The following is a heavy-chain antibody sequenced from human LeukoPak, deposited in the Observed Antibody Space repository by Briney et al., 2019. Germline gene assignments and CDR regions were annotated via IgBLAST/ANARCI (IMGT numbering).Heavy chain of an antibody. CDR3: ARGSGGGEPTDY. Sequence: SVKVSCKTSGYSFTSYAITWLRQAPGQGPEWMGWISTYNGNKNYAQKLQGRVTMTTDTSTSTAYMELRNLRSDDTAVYYCARGSGGGEPTDYWGQGTLVTVSS. CDR1: GYSFTSYA. D-gene: IGHD2-21*01. J-gene: IGHJ4*02. CDR2: ISTYNGNK. V-gene: IGHV1-18*01.